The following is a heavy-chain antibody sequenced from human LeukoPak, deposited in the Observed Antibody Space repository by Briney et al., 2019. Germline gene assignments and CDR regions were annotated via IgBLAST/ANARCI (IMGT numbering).Heavy chain of an antibody. CDR3: ARDRGIPRASYYYGMDV. D-gene: IGHD3-10*01. V-gene: IGHV3-7*03. CDR1: GFTFSSYW. CDR2: IKQDGSEK. Sequence: GRSLRLSCAASGFTFSSYWMSWVRQAPGKGLEWVANIKQDGSEKYYVDSVRGRFTISRDNAKNSLYLQMNSLRAEDTAVYYCARDRGIPRASYYYGMDVWGQGTTVTVSS. J-gene: IGHJ6*02.